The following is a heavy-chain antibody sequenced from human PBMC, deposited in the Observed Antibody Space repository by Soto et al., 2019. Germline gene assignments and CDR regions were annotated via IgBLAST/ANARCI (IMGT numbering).Heavy chain of an antibody. CDR3: ASPTGHSSSWYDGMDV. CDR2: IIPIFGTA. CDR1: GGTFSSYA. Sequence: QVQLVQSGAEVKKPGSSVKVSCKASGGTFSSYAISWVRQAPGQGLEWMGGIIPIFGTANYAQKFQGRVTITADESTSAAYMELSSLRSEDTAVYYCASPTGHSSSWYDGMDVWGQGTTVTVSS. D-gene: IGHD6-13*01. V-gene: IGHV1-69*12. J-gene: IGHJ6*02.